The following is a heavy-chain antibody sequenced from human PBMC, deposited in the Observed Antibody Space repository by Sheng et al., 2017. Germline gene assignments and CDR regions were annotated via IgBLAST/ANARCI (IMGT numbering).Heavy chain of an antibody. CDR3: ARGPGDYYDSTDTEKLGFDY. CDR2: IWYDGSNK. J-gene: IGHJ4*02. Sequence: QVQLVESGGGVVQPGRSLRLSCAASGFTFSSYGMHWVRQAPGKGLEWVAVIWYDGSNKYYADSVKGRFTISRDNSKNTLYLQMNSLRAEDTAVYYCARGPGDYYDSTDTEKLGFDYWGQGTLVTVSS. CDR1: GFTFSSYG. D-gene: IGHD3-22*01. V-gene: IGHV3-33*01.